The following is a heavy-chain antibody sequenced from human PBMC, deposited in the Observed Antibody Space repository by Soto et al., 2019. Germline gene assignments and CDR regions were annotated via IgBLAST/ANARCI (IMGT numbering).Heavy chain of an antibody. D-gene: IGHD1-26*01. CDR1: GFTFSSYA. V-gene: IGHV3-23*01. CDR2: ISGSGGST. CDR3: AKGDGGSYYCYFDL. Sequence: GGSLRLSCAASGFTFSSYAMSWVRQAPGKGLEWVSAISGSGGSTYYADSVKGRFTISRDNSKNTLYLQMNSLRAEDTAVYYGAKGDGGSYYCYFDLWGRGTLVTVSS. J-gene: IGHJ2*01.